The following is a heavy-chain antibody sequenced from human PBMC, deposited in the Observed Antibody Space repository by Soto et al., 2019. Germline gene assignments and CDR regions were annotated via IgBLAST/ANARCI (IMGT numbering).Heavy chain of an antibody. CDR1: GFTFNTYW. J-gene: IGHJ4*02. D-gene: IGHD6-13*01. CDR2: IWYDGSNK. V-gene: IGHV3-33*06. CDR3: AKENGYSSSWFEFDY. Sequence: GGSLRLSCAASGFTFNTYWMTWVRQAPGKGLEWVAVIWYDGSNKYYADSVKGRFTISRDNSKNTLYLQMNSLRAEDTAVYYCAKENGYSSSWFEFDYWGQGTLVTVSS.